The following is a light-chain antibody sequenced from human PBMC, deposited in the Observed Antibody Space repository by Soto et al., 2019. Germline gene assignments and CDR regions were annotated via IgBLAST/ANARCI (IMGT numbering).Light chain of an antibody. Sequence: EIVLTQSPGTLSLSPGERATLSCRASQSVSSSYLAWYQQKPGQAPRLLIYDASSRDTGIPDRFSGSGSETDFTRTISTLEPEDFAVYYCQQYCISPRTFGPGTKVAIK. J-gene: IGKJ1*01. CDR3: QQYCISPRT. CDR1: QSVSSSY. V-gene: IGKV3-20*01. CDR2: DAS.